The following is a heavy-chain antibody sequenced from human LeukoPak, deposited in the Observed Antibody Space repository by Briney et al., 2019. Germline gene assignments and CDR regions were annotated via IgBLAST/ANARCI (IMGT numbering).Heavy chain of an antibody. Sequence: GGSLRLSCVASGFSFSSYSMNWVRQAPGKGLEWVSYISSGSNTIDYADSVKGRFTISRDNAKSSLYLQMNSLRAEDTAVYYCARDLSAPPHLVTYYYYMDVWGKEAKVTLSS. CDR2: ISSGSNTI. CDR3: ARDLSAPPHLVTYYYYMDV. J-gene: IGHJ6*03. V-gene: IGHV3-48*01. D-gene: IGHD6-6*01. CDR1: GFSFSSYS.